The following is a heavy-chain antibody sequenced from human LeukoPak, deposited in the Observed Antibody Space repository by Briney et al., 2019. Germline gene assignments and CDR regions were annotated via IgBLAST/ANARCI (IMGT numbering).Heavy chain of an antibody. CDR2: FDPEDGET. CDR3: ATVAEAYVFYFDY. CDR1: GYTLTELS. J-gene: IGHJ4*02. Sequence: GASVTVSCTVSGYTLTELSMHWVRQAPGKGLEWMGGFDPEDGETIYAQKFQGRVTMTEDTSTDTAYMELSSLRSEDTAVYYCATVAEAYVFYFDYWGQGTLVTVSS. D-gene: IGHD3-16*01. V-gene: IGHV1-24*01.